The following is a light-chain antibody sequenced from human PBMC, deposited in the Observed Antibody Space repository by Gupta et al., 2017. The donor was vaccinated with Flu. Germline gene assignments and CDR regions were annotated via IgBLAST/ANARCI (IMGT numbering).Light chain of an antibody. V-gene: IGKV3-11*01. CDR3: QQRSLWPLT. Sequence: PATLSLSPGERATLSCRASQTINRYLAWYQQKPGQAPRLLIYDASNRAAGIPARFSGSGSGTDFTLTISSLEPEDFAVYYRQQRSLWPLTFGGGTKVEIK. CDR1: QTINRY. J-gene: IGKJ4*01. CDR2: DAS.